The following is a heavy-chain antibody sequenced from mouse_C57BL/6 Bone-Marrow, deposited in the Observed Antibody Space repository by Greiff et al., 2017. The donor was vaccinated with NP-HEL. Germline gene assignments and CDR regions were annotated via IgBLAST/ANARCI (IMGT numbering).Heavy chain of an antibody. D-gene: IGHD3-3*01. CDR1: GYTFTSYW. Sequence: QVQLQQPGAELVMPGASVKLSCKASGYTFTSYWMHWVKQRPGQGLEWIGEIDPSDSYTNYNQKFKGKSTLTVDKSSSTAYMQLSSLTSEDSAVYYCARERTYYFDYWGQGTTLTASS. J-gene: IGHJ2*01. V-gene: IGHV1-69*01. CDR2: IDPSDSYT. CDR3: ARERTYYFDY.